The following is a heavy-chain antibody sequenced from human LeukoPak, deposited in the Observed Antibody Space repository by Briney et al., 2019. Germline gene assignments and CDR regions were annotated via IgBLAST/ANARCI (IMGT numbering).Heavy chain of an antibody. CDR1: GFTFSSYS. CDR2: ISSSSSYI. V-gene: IGHV3-21*01. D-gene: IGHD1-7*01. CDR3: ARRELAFDY. J-gene: IGHJ4*02. Sequence: AGGSLRLSCAASGFTFSSYSMNWVRQAPGKGLEWVSSISSSSSYIYYADSVKGRFTISRDNAKSSLYLQMNSLRAEDTAVYYCARRELAFDYWGQGTLVTVSS.